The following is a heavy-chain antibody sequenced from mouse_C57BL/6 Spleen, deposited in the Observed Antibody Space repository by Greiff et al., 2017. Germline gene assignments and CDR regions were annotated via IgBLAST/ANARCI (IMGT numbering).Heavy chain of an antibody. D-gene: IGHD1-3*01. V-gene: IGHV1-69*01. CDR2: IDPSDSYT. Sequence: VKLQQPGAELVMPGASVKLSCKASGYTFTSYWMHWVKQRPGQGLEWIGEIDPSDSYTNYNQKFKGKSTLTVDKSSSTAYMQLSSLTSEDSAVYYCARVYSEAMDYWGQGTSVTVSS. CDR1: GYTFTSYW. J-gene: IGHJ4*01. CDR3: ARVYSEAMDY.